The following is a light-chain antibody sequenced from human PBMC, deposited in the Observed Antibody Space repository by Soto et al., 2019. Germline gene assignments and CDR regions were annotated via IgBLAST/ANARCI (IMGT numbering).Light chain of an antibody. Sequence: QSVLTQPRSVSGSPGQSVTISCTGTSSDVGGYNYVSWYQQHPGKAPKLMIYDVSERPSGVPDRFSGSKSGNTASLTISGLQAEDEADYYCCSYAGSYTLYVFXTGTKLTVL. CDR1: SSDVGGYNY. CDR3: CSYAGSYTLYV. V-gene: IGLV2-11*01. CDR2: DVS. J-gene: IGLJ1*01.